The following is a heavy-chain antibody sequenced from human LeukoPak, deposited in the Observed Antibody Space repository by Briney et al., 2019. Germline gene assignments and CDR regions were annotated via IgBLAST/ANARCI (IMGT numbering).Heavy chain of an antibody. CDR2: IYYSGST. CDR3: ASLDRENSSSWYVFDY. CDR1: CYSMSSGYY. Sequence: PSDTLSLGYDVSCYSMSSGYYWVWLRHPPGKGLEWFGFIYYSGSTNYNPPLTSRVNVFVDKSKHDVSLKLSSLTAADTAVYYCASLDRENSSSWYVFDYWGRGTLVTVSS. D-gene: IGHD6-13*01. V-gene: IGHV4-61*05. J-gene: IGHJ4*02.